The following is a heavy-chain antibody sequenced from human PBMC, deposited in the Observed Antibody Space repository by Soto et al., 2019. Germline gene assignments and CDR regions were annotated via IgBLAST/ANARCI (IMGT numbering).Heavy chain of an antibody. V-gene: IGHV4-59*01. CDR3: ARAVFPNWFDP. CDR1: GGSISSYY. CDR2: IYYSGST. J-gene: IGHJ5*02. D-gene: IGHD6-19*01. Sequence: PSETLSVTCTVSGGSISSYYWSWIRQPPGKGLEWIGYIYYSGSTNYNPSLKSRVTISVDTSKNQFSLKLSSVTAADTAVYYCARAVFPNWFDPWGQGTLVTVSS.